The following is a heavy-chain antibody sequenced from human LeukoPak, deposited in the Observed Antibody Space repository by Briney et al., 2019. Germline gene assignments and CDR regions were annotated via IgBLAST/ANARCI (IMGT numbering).Heavy chain of an antibody. D-gene: IGHD3-16*02. CDR3: ATDNLAPSGVKYFQV. CDR2: IVPKFGST. J-gene: IGHJ1*01. Sequence: ASVKVSCKASGSTFSFYAINWVRQAPGQGLEWMGGIVPKFGSTNYAQKFHDRLSITTDDSTSAAYMELSSLEAEDAAVYYCATDNLAPSGVKYFQVWGPGTLVTVSS. V-gene: IGHV1-69*05. CDR1: GSTFSFYA.